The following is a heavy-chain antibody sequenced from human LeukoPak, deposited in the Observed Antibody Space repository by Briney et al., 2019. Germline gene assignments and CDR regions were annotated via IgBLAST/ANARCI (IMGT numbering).Heavy chain of an antibody. V-gene: IGHV1-8*01. CDR1: GYTFTRYD. Sequence: ASVKVSCKASGYTFTRYDINWVRQATGQGLEWMGWMNPNSGHTGYAQKFQGRVTMTRDTSISTAYMELSSLRSEDTAVYYCARSYYDTSGYQLDYWGQGTLVTVSS. CDR3: ARSYYDTSGYQLDY. CDR2: MNPNSGHT. D-gene: IGHD3-22*01. J-gene: IGHJ4*02.